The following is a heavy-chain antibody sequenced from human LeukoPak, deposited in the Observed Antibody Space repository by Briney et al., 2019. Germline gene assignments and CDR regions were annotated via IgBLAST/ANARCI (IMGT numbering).Heavy chain of an antibody. CDR3: ASGTVTLFDY. CDR2: IYYSGST. Sequence: SETLSLTCTVSGGSISSYYWSWIRQPPGKGLEWIGYIYYSGSTNYNPSLKSRVTISVDTSKNQFSLKLSSVTAADTAVYYCASGTVTLFDYWGQGTLVTVSS. J-gene: IGHJ4*02. CDR1: GGSISSYY. V-gene: IGHV4-59*01. D-gene: IGHD4-17*01.